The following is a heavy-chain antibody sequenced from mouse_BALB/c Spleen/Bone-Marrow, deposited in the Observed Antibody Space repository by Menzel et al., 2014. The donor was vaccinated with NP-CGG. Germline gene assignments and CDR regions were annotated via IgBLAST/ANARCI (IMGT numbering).Heavy chain of an antibody. CDR2: IWAGGRT. J-gene: IGHJ4*01. CDR1: GFSLTSYG. Sequence: VHLVESGPGLVAPSQSLSITCTVSGFSLTSYGVHWVRQPPGKGLEWLGVIWAGGRTNYNSAFMSRLSISKDNSKSQVYLKMNSLQTDDTAMYYCARADYCGSSSYFYAMDYWGQGTSVTVSS. D-gene: IGHD1-1*01. V-gene: IGHV2-9*02. CDR3: ARADYCGSSSYFYAMDY.